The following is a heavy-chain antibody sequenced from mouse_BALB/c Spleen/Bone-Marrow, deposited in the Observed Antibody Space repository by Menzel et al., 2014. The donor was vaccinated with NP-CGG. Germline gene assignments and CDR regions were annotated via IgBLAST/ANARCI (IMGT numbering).Heavy chain of an antibody. CDR1: GFNIKDTY. V-gene: IGHV14-3*02. CDR3: AGASYYAMDY. Sequence: EVQLVESGAELVKPGASVKLSCTASGFNIKDTYMHWVKQRPEQGLEWIGRIDPANGNTKYDPKFQGKATITADTSSNTAYLQLSRLTSEDTAVYYCAGASYYAMDYWGQGTSVTASS. CDR2: IDPANGNT. J-gene: IGHJ4*01.